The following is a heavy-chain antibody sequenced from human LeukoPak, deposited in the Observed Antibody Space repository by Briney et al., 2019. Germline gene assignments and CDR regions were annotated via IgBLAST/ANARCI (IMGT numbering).Heavy chain of an antibody. D-gene: IGHD3-10*01. J-gene: IGHJ6*03. V-gene: IGHV4-4*07. Sequence: SETLSLTCTVSGDFFSTYYWSWIRQPAGKGLEWIGHIYSSGSTNYNPSLKSRVTMSIDSSKNQFSLKMTSVTAADTAVYYCARVEEGYGSGRRENFYYYYMDVWGKGTTVTISS. CDR3: ARVEEGYGSGRRENFYYYYMDV. CDR2: IYSSGST. CDR1: GDFFSTYY.